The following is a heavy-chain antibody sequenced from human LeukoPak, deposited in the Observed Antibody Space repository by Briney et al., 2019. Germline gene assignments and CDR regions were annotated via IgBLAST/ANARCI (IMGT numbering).Heavy chain of an antibody. V-gene: IGHV3-11*03. CDR1: GFTFSDYY. J-gene: IGHJ4*02. CDR2: ISSSSRYT. Sequence: GGSLRLSCAASGFTFSDYYMAWIRQAPGKGLEWVSYISSSSRYTNYADSMKGRFTISRDNAKNSLYLQMNSLRAEDTAVYFCVRSADSYGTRGDYWGQGTLVTVSS. CDR3: VRSADSYGTRGDY. D-gene: IGHD5-18*01.